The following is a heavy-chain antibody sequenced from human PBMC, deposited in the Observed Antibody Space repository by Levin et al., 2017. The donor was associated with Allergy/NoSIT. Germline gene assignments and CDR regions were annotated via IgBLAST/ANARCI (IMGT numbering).Heavy chain of an antibody. D-gene: IGHD2-21*02. V-gene: IGHV3-30-3*01. J-gene: IGHJ4*02. CDR1: GFTFSSYA. CDR3: ARGHRAYCGGDCGGYFDY. Sequence: PGGSLRLSCAASGFTFSSYAMHWVRQAPGKGLEWVAVISYDGSNKYYADSVKGRFTISRDNSKNTLYLQMNSLRAEDTAVYYCARGHRAYCGGDCGGYFDYWGQGTLVTVSS. CDR2: ISYDGSNK.